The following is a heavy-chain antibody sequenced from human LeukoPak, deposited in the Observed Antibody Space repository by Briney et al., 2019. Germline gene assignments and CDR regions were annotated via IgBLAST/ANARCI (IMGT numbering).Heavy chain of an antibody. CDR3: ARKHLAAAGPFDY. CDR2: ISSSGSTI. Sequence: GGSLRLSCAASGFTFSSYEMNWVRQAPGKGLEWVSYISSSGSTIYYADSVKGRFTISRDNAKNSLYLQMNSLRAEDTAVYYCARKHLAAAGPFDYWGQGTLVTVSS. V-gene: IGHV3-48*03. D-gene: IGHD6-13*01. J-gene: IGHJ4*02. CDR1: GFTFSSYE.